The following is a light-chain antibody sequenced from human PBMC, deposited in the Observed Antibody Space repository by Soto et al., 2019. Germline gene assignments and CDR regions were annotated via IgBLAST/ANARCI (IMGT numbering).Light chain of an antibody. CDR2: AAS. Sequence: DIQMTQSPSSLAASVGDRLTITCRASQSIRTYLNWYQQKPGKAPKLLIYAASSLQSGVPLRFSGSGSGTDFTLTISSLQPEDFATYYCQQSHSTPGTFGQGTEVEIK. V-gene: IGKV1-39*01. J-gene: IGKJ1*01. CDR3: QQSHSTPGT. CDR1: QSIRTY.